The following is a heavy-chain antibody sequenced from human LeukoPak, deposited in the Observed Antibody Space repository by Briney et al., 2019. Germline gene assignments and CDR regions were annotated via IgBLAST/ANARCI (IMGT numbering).Heavy chain of an antibody. V-gene: IGHV6-1*01. CDR3: ARELGWFEN. Sequence: SQTLSLTCAISGDSVSSNSAAWNWLRQSPSRGLEWLGRTYYRSQWYNEYGVSVKSRLTISTDTSKNLRSLQLDSVPPVETAAYYCARELGWFENWGQGTLVTVSS. D-gene: IGHD3-3*01. CDR1: GDSVSSNSAA. J-gene: IGHJ4*02. CDR2: TYYRSQWYN.